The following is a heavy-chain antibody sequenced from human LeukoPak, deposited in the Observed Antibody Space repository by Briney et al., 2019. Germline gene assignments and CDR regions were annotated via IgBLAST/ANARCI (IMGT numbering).Heavy chain of an antibody. Sequence: GGSLRLSCAASGFTFSAFAMSWVRQAPGKGLEWVSAISGSGGSTYYADSVRGRFTISRDNSKNTLYLQMNSLRAEDTAVYYCAKDRARAFDIWGQGTMVTVSS. V-gene: IGHV3-23*01. CDR3: AKDRARAFDI. D-gene: IGHD3-10*01. CDR1: GFTFSAFA. J-gene: IGHJ3*02. CDR2: ISGSGGST.